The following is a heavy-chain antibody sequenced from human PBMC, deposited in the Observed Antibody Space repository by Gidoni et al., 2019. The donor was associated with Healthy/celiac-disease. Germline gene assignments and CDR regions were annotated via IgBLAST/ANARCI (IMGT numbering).Heavy chain of an antibody. Sequence: EVQLLASGGGLVQPGGSLRLSCEASECTFGSYARSWVRQAPGKGLEWLLAISGSGGNTYYADSVKGRFTISRDNSKNTLYLQMNSLRAEDTAIYYCAKEPYGSGTLVWFDPLGQGTLVTVSS. CDR2: ISGSGGNT. CDR1: ECTFGSYA. CDR3: AKEPYGSGTLVWFDP. V-gene: IGHV3-23*01. J-gene: IGHJ5*02. D-gene: IGHD3-10*01.